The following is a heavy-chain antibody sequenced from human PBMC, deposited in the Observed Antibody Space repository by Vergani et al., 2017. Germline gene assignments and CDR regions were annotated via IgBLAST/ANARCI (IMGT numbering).Heavy chain of an antibody. CDR3: AHREVAGTGKYNWFDP. Sequence: QITLKESGPTLVKPTQTLTLTCTFSGFSLSTSGVGVGWIRQPPGKALEWLALIYWNDDKRYSPSLKSRLTITKDTSKNQVVLTMTNMDPVDTATYYCAHREVAGTGKYNWFDPWGQGTLVTVSS. CDR1: GFSLSTSGVG. V-gene: IGHV2-5*01. D-gene: IGHD6-19*01. J-gene: IGHJ5*02. CDR2: IYWNDDK.